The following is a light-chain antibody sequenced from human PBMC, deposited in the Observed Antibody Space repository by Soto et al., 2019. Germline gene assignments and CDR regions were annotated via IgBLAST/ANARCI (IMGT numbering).Light chain of an antibody. CDR1: QSLSSY. Sequence: DIQMTQSPSSLSASVGDRVTITCRASQSLSSYLNWYQQKPGKAPNLLIYAASSLQSGVPSRFSASGSGTDFTLTISSLQPEDFATYYCQKSYSTPITFGQGTRLEIK. V-gene: IGKV1-39*01. CDR2: AAS. CDR3: QKSYSTPIT. J-gene: IGKJ5*01.